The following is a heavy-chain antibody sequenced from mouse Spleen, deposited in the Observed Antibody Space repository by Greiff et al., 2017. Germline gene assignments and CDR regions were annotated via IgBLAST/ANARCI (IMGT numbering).Heavy chain of an antibody. D-gene: IGHD1-1*01. V-gene: IGHV1-81*01. CDR3: ARDSSYPCAY. CDR2: IYPRSGNT. CDR1: GYTFTSYG. Sequence: QVQLQQSGAELARPGASVKLSCKASGYTFTSYGISWVKQRTGQGLEWIGEIYPRSGNTYYYEKFKGKATLTADKSSSTAYMELRSLTSEDSAVYFCARDSSYPCAYWGQGTLVTVSA. J-gene: IGHJ3*01.